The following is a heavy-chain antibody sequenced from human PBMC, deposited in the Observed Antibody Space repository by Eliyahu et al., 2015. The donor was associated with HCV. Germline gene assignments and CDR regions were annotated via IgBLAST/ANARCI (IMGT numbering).Heavy chain of an antibody. J-gene: IGHJ3*01. Sequence: GGVVQPGRSLRLSCAASGFTFSYYGMHWVRQAPGKGLEWVAVIAHDGSLKFYADSVKGRFIISRDNSKSTLYLQMNSLRAEDTALYYCTKENAPMSSTGWPF. V-gene: IGHV3-30*18. CDR2: IAHDGSLK. CDR1: GFTFSYYG. D-gene: IGHD3-9*01. CDR3: TKENAPMSSTGWPF.